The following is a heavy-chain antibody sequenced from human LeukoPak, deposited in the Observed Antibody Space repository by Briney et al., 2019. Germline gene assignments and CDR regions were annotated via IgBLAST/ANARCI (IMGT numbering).Heavy chain of an antibody. CDR3: ARQCKSAVGTTPYWYLDL. V-gene: IGHV4-39*01. CDR2: IYYSGST. CDR1: GGSISSSSYY. Sequence: SSETLSLTCTVSGGSISSSSYYWGWIRQPPGKGLEWIGSIYYSGSTYYNPSLKSRVTISVDTSKNQFSLKLNSVTAADTAMYYCARQCKSAVGTTPYWYLDLWGRGTLVTVSS. J-gene: IGHJ2*01. D-gene: IGHD1-26*01.